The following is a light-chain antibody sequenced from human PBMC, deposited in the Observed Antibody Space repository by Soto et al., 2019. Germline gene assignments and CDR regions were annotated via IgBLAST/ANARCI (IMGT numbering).Light chain of an antibody. CDR2: DAS. CDR3: QQSFSTLWT. CDR1: QSIGLA. J-gene: IGKJ1*01. V-gene: IGKV3-11*01. Sequence: EIVLTQAPATLSLSPGERATLSCRASQSIGLAIAWYQHKPGQAPRLLIFDASQRATGIPARFSGSGSGTDFTLTLISLQPEDFATYYCQQSFSTLWTFGQGTKVDNK.